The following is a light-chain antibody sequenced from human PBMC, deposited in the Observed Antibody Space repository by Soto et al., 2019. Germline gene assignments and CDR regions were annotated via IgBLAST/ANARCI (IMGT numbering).Light chain of an antibody. Sequence: SPCTLTSSPGERAPLSCSAGRSVSSSYLAWYQQRPGQPPNLLIFGASHRAPDIPDRFSGSGSGTDFTLTISRLEPEDFAVYYCQQYGSSSQTFAQGTNVDI. J-gene: IGKJ1*01. V-gene: IGKV3-20*01. CDR2: GAS. CDR3: QQYGSSSQT. CDR1: RSVSSSY.